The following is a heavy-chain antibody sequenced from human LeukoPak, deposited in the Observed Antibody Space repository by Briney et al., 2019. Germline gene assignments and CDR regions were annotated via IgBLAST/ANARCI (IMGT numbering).Heavy chain of an antibody. CDR1: GFTFSSYA. CDR3: AKQGCSGGSCYFDY. CDR2: ISGSGGST. V-gene: IGHV3-23*01. D-gene: IGHD2-15*01. Sequence: GGSLRLPCAASGFTFSSYAMSWVRQAPGKGLEWVSGISGSGGSTYYADSVKGRFTISRDNSKNTLYLQMNSLRAEDTAVYYCAKQGCSGGSCYFDYWGQGTLVTVSS. J-gene: IGHJ4*02.